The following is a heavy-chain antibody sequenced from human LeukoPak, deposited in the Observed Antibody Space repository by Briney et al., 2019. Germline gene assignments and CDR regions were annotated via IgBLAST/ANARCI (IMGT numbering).Heavy chain of an antibody. CDR2: ITGSGGNT. Sequence: PGGSLRLSCAASGFTFSSYAMAWIRQAPGKGLEWVSGITGSGGNTYYYADSVKGRFTISRDNSKNTLYLQMHSLRAEDTAVYYCARGQVGGTLSVFDYWGQGTLVTVSS. J-gene: IGHJ4*02. V-gene: IGHV3-23*01. D-gene: IGHD1-26*01. CDR3: ARGQVGGTLSVFDY. CDR1: GFTFSSYA.